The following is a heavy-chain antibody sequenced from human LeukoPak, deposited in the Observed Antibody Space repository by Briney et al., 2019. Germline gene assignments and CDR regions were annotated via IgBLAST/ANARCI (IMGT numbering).Heavy chain of an antibody. D-gene: IGHD3-22*01. CDR1: VGSISSYY. V-gene: IGHV4-4*07. J-gene: IGHJ4*02. CDR2: IYTSGDT. Sequence: SETLSLTCNLWVGSISSYYWSWIRQPAGKGLEWVGRIYTSGDTNYNPSLENRVTMSIDTSKNQFSLKLSSVTAADTAVYYCARGPYYYDSSGQIDYWGQGTLVTVSS. CDR3: ARGPYYYDSSGQIDY.